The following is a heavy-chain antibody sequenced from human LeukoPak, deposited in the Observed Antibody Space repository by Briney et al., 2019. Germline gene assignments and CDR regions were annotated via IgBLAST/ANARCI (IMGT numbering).Heavy chain of an antibody. CDR3: ARVGPYNWNYQNWNYYYYMDV. J-gene: IGHJ6*03. Sequence: GASVKVSCKASGYTFTSYGISWVRQAPGQGLEWMGWISAYNCNTNYAQKLQGRVTMTTDTSTSTAYMELRSLRSDDTAVYYCARVGPYNWNYQNWNYYYYMDVWGKGTTVTVSS. CDR2: ISAYNCNT. D-gene: IGHD1-7*01. V-gene: IGHV1-18*01. CDR1: GYTFTSYG.